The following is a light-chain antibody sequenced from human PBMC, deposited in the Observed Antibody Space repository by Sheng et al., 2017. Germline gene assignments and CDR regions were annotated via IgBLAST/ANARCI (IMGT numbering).Light chain of an antibody. CDR2: ATS. Sequence: DIQMTQSPSSLSASVGDRVTITCLASQDISNSLNWYQQKPGKAPKLLISATSTLQTGVTARFSGSRSGTDFTLTISSLQPEDFATYYCQQANYSPDTFGQGTRLEI. CDR1: QDISNS. CDR3: QQANYSPDT. V-gene: IGKV1-12*01. J-gene: IGKJ2*01.